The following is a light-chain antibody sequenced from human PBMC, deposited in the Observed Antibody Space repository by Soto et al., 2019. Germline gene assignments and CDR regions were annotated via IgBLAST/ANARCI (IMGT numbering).Light chain of an antibody. J-gene: IGKJ5*01. V-gene: IGKV3-11*01. CDR2: DAS. CDR1: QSVSSY. Sequence: EIVLTQSPATLSLSPGERATLSCRASQSVSSYLAWYQQKPGQAPRLLIYDASNRATGIPARFSGSGSGTDFTLTNSSLEPEDFAVYYCQQRSNWPPGAVTFGQGTRLEIK. CDR3: QQRSNWPPGAVT.